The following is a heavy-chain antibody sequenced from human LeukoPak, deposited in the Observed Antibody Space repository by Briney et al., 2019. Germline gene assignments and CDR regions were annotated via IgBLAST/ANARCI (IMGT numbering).Heavy chain of an antibody. CDR2: ICSSGGRR. CDR3: ANGGVVAAPYYYYYYMDV. J-gene: IGHJ6*03. Sequence: GGSLRLSSAASGFTFSSYARSWVPQGPGKGLEWGSAICSSGGRRYYANTVKGRFTISRHNSKTTLYLQMNSQRAEDTAVYYCANGGVVAAPYYYYYYMDVWGKRTTVTVSS. D-gene: IGHD2-15*01. CDR1: GFTFSSYA. V-gene: IGHV3-23*01.